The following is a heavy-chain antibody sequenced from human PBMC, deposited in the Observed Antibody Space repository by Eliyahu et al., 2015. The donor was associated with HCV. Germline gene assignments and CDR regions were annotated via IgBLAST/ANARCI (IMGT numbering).Heavy chain of an antibody. CDR2: IWYDGSNK. J-gene: IGHJ6*02. V-gene: IGHV3-33*01. Sequence: QVQLVESGGGVVQPGRSLRLSCAASGFTXSXYGMPWVRQAPGQGLEWVAVIWYDGSNKYYADSVKGRFTISRDNSKNTLYLQMNSLRAEDTAVYYCARDLKYSSSWYYYGMDVWGQGTTVTVSS. CDR3: ARDLKYSSSWYYYGMDV. D-gene: IGHD6-13*01. CDR1: GFTXSXYG.